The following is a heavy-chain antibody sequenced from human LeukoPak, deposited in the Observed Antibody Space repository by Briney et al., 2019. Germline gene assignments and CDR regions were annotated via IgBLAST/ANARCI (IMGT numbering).Heavy chain of an antibody. J-gene: IGHJ4*02. CDR2: ISGSGGST. CDR3: ARLTWEDTAMEKPIDY. Sequence: PGGSLRLSCAASGFTFSSYAMSWVRQAPGKGLEWVSAISGSGGSTYYADSVKGRFTISRDNAKNSLYLQMNSLRAEDTAVYYCARLTWEDTAMEKPIDYWGQGTLVTVSS. D-gene: IGHD5-18*01. CDR1: GFTFSSYA. V-gene: IGHV3-23*01.